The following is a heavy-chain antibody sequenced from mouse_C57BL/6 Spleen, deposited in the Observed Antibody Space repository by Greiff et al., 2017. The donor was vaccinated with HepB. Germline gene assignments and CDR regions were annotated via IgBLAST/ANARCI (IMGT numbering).Heavy chain of an antibody. CDR2: ISSGSSTI. CDR3: ARRFAYDSFDY. J-gene: IGHJ2*01. CDR1: GFTFSDYG. D-gene: IGHD2-4*01. V-gene: IGHV5-17*01. Sequence: EVKVEESGGGLVKPGGSLKLSCAASGFTFSDYGMHWVRQAPEKGLEWVAYISSGSSTIYYADTVKGRFTISRDNAKNTLFLQMTSLRSEDTAMYYCARRFAYDSFDYWGQGTTLTVSS.